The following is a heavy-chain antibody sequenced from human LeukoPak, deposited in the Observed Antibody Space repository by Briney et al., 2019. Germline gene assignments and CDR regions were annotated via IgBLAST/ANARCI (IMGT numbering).Heavy chain of an antibody. CDR2: ISGGGGST. V-gene: IGHV3-23*01. CDR1: GFIFSNYA. Sequence: GGSLRLSCAASGFIFSNYAMSWVRQAPGKGLEWVSAISGGGGSTYYADSVKGRFTISRDNSKNTLYSQMNSLRAEDTAVYYCASQTEYAGGWVDYWGQGTLVTVSS. CDR3: ASQTEYAGGWVDY. D-gene: IGHD6-19*01. J-gene: IGHJ4*02.